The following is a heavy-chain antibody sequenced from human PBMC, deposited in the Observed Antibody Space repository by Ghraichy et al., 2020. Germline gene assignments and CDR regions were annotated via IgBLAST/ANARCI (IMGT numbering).Heavy chain of an antibody. J-gene: IGHJ4*02. Sequence: GGSLRLSCAASGFSFSRHWMSGVRQAQGKGLEWVASIKSDGSDRFYVDSVKGRFTISRDNAKNSVSLEMNSLRAEDTAVYYCARDPYGDYKYGGTDYWGQGTLVSVSS. CDR1: GFSFSRHW. V-gene: IGHV3-7*01. D-gene: IGHD4-17*01. CDR2: IKSDGSDR. CDR3: ARDPYGDYKYGGTDY.